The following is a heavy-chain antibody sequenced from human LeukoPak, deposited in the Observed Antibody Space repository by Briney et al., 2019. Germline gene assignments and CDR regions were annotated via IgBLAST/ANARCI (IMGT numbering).Heavy chain of an antibody. V-gene: IGHV3-11*01. CDR1: GFIFSDYY. J-gene: IGHJ4*02. Sequence: GGSLRLSCAASGFIFSDYYMSWFRQAPGKGLQWLSYISSSSDIIYYADSVKGRFTISRDNAKNSLYLQMNSLRVEDTAMYYCARDITVRGYYDFRNDYWGQGTLVTVS. CDR3: ARDITVRGYYDFRNDY. D-gene: IGHD3-3*01. CDR2: ISSSSDII.